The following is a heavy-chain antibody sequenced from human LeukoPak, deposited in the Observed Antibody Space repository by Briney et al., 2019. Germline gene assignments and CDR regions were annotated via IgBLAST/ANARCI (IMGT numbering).Heavy chain of an antibody. CDR3: AREIQLWFPDEYGMDV. CDR1: GGSFSVYY. Sequence: SETLSLTCAVYGGSFSVYYWSRIRQPPGKGLEWIGEINHSGSTNYNPSLKSRVTISVDTSKNQFSLKLSSVTAADTAVYYCAREIQLWFPDEYGMDVWGQGTTVTVSS. V-gene: IGHV4-34*01. J-gene: IGHJ6*02. CDR2: INHSGST. D-gene: IGHD5-18*01.